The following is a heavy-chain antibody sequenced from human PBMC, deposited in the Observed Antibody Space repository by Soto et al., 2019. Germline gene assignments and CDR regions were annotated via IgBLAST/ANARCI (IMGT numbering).Heavy chain of an antibody. CDR3: AKDQGGRAYYFDY. CDR2: ISYDGSNK. V-gene: IGHV3-30*18. D-gene: IGHD6-13*01. J-gene: IGHJ4*02. CDR1: GFTFSSYG. Sequence: TGGSLRLSCAASGFTFSSYGMHWVRQAPGKGLEWVAVISYDGSNKYYADSVKGRFTISRDNSKNTLYLQMNSLRAEDTAVYYCAKDQGGRAYYFDYWGQGTLVTVSS.